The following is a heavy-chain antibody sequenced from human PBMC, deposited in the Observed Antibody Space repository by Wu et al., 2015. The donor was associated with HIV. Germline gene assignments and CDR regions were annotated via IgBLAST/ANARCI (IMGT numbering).Heavy chain of an antibody. CDR2: INPSGGST. CDR1: GYIFTSYY. CDR3: ARTPLLWFGELSY. Sequence: QVQLVQSGAEVKKPGASVKVSCEASGYIFTSYYMHWVRQAPGQGLEWMGRINPSGGSTSYAQKFQGRVTMTRDTSTSTVYMELNSLRSEDTAVYYCARTPLLWFGELSYWGQGTLVTVSS. D-gene: IGHD3-10*01. V-gene: IGHV1-46*01. J-gene: IGHJ4*02.